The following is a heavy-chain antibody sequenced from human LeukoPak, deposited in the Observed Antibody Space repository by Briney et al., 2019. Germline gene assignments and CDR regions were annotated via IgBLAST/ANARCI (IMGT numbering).Heavy chain of an antibody. CDR1: GGSFSGYY. Sequence: PSETLSLTCAVYGGSFSGYYWSWIRQPPGKGLEWIGEINHSGSTNYNPSLKSRVTISVDTSKNQFSLKLSSVTAADTAVYYCARIGGWELLPPYFDYWGQRTLVTVSS. V-gene: IGHV4-34*01. D-gene: IGHD1-26*01. J-gene: IGHJ4*02. CDR3: ARIGGWELLPPYFDY. CDR2: INHSGST.